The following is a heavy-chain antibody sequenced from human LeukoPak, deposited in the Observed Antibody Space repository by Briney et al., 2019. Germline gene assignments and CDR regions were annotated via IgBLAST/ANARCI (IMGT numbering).Heavy chain of an antibody. D-gene: IGHD3-22*01. V-gene: IGHV3-48*02. CDR3: ARDFRYHDSSGYYSFDY. J-gene: IGHJ4*02. CDR1: EFTFTTYG. CDR2: LSGRSNSI. Sequence: GGSLRLSCAASEFTFTTYGMNWVRQAPGKGLEWVSYLSGRSNSIYYAESVKGRFTISRDNAKNSLYLQMNSLRDEDTAVYYCARDFRYHDSSGYYSFDYWGQGTLVTVSS.